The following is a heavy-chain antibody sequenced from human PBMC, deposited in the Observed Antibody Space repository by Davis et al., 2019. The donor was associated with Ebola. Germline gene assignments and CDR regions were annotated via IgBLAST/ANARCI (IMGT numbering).Heavy chain of an antibody. D-gene: IGHD6-19*01. CDR2: IYHSGST. CDR1: GGSISSGGYS. J-gene: IGHJ4*02. V-gene: IGHV4-30-2*01. CDR3: AGEPIAVAGRYFDY. Sequence: LRLSCAVSGGSISSGGYSWNWIRQPPGKGLEWIGHIYHSGSTNYNPSLKSRVTISIDTSKNQFSLKLSSVTAADTAVYYCAGEPIAVAGRYFDYWGQGTLVTVSS.